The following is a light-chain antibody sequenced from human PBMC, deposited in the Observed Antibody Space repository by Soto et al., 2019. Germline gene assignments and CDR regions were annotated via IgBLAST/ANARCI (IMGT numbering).Light chain of an antibody. CDR1: YNIRNS. CDR3: QQSYSTPLT. Sequence: DIQMTQSPSYLSASVGHRVTITCRANYNIRNSLNWYQQKPREAPKLLIYASSSLESGVPSRFSGSASGTDFTLTINSLQHEDFATHYCQQSYSTPLTFGQGTKVDIK. CDR2: ASS. V-gene: IGKV1-39*01. J-gene: IGKJ1*01.